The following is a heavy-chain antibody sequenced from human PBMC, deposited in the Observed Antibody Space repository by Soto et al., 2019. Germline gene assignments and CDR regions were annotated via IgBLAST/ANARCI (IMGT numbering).Heavy chain of an antibody. CDR3: ARGGIFDSSGYFYFSAFDI. J-gene: IGHJ3*02. V-gene: IGHV1-3*05. Sequence: QVQLVQSGAEEKKPGASVKVSCKASGYTFTSYAMHWVRQAPGQRLEWMGWINAGNGNTKYSQKFQGRVTITRDTPASTAYMELSSLRSEDTAVYYCARGGIFDSSGYFYFSAFDIWGQGTMVTVSS. CDR2: INAGNGNT. CDR1: GYTFTSYA. D-gene: IGHD3-22*01.